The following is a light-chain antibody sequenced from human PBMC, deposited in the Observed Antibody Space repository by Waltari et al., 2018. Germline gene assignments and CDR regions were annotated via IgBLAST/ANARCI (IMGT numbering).Light chain of an antibody. CDR2: DAY. V-gene: IGKV1-33*01. CDR3: QQNENLPLT. J-gene: IGKJ2*01. Sequence: DIQMTQSPSSLSASVGDRVTITCQASQDISNYLNWYQQKPGEAPKLLINDAYNLETGVPSRFSGGGSGTEFTLTITSLQPGDIATYYCQQNENLPLTFGQGTKLEI. CDR1: QDISNY.